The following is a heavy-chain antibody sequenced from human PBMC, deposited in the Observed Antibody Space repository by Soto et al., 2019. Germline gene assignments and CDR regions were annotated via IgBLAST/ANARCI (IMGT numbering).Heavy chain of an antibody. V-gene: IGHV3-23*01. J-gene: IGHJ4*02. CDR2: ISGGGGRI. Sequence: VQPWESGGGLVQPGGSLRLSCAASGFTFSNDAISWVRQSPGNGLAWVSTISGGGGRIYYSDSVTRRFTICRDNTTNTLHMQMNTLRAEDKALYYYAKRPASLVCIDYWGQGTLVTVSS. CDR3: AKRPASLVCIDY. D-gene: IGHD2-2*01. CDR1: GFTFSNDA.